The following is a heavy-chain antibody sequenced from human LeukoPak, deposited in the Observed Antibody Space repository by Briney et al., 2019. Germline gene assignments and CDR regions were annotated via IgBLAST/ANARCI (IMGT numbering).Heavy chain of an antibody. Sequence: PSETLSLTCTVSGGSISSYYWTWIRQPPGKGLEWIGYIYYSGGTNYNPSLKSRVTISVDTSKNQFSLKLISVTAADTAVYYCARSPTYFYDGSGYPRGFDYWGQGTPVTVSS. D-gene: IGHD3-22*01. CDR1: GGSISSYY. V-gene: IGHV4-59*01. CDR3: ARSPTYFYDGSGYPRGFDY. J-gene: IGHJ4*02. CDR2: IYYSGGT.